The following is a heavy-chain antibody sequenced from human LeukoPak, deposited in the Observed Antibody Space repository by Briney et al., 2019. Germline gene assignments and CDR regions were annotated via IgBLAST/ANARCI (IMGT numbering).Heavy chain of an antibody. D-gene: IGHD3-10*01. V-gene: IGHV4-59*01. Sequence: SETLSLTCTISAGSISRYYWSWIRQPPGKGLEWIGNIYYSGSTNYNPSLKSRVTISVDTPKNQFSLKLSSVTAADTAVYYCARSLYYYGSDSFDIWGRGTMVTVSS. J-gene: IGHJ3*02. CDR2: IYYSGST. CDR3: ARSLYYYGSDSFDI. CDR1: AGSISRYY.